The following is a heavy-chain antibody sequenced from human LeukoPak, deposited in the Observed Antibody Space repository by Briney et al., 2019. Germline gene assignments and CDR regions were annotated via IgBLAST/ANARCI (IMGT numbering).Heavy chain of an antibody. Sequence: PGGSLRLSCAASGFTFSSYAMSWLRQAPGKGLEWVSGISSSGGTTYYADSVKGRFTISRDNSKNTLYLQMNSLRAEDTAIYYCATRGSSWWFDSWGQGALVTVSS. CDR3: ATRGSSWWFDS. V-gene: IGHV3-23*01. CDR1: GFTFSSYA. D-gene: IGHD6-13*01. J-gene: IGHJ5*01. CDR2: ISSSGGTT.